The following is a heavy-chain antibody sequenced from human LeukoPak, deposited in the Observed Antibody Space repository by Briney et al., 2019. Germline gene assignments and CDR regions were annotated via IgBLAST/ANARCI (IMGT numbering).Heavy chain of an antibody. Sequence: SETLSLTCAVYGGSFSGYYWSGIRQPPGKGLEWMGEINHSGSTNYNPSLKSRVTISVDTSKNQFSLKLSSVTAADTAVYYCASETRHYYYYYYMDVWGKGTTVTVSS. V-gene: IGHV4-34*01. D-gene: IGHD6-25*01. CDR2: INHSGST. CDR1: GGSFSGYY. CDR3: ASETRHYYYYYYMDV. J-gene: IGHJ6*03.